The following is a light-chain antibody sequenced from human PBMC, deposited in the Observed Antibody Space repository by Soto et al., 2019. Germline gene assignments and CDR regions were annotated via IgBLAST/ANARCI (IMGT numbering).Light chain of an antibody. CDR3: QQANSFPFS. CDR1: QDFSSW. CDR2: GAS. V-gene: IGKV1D-12*01. J-gene: IGKJ4*01. Sequence: DIQMTQSPSSVSASVGDRVTITCRASQDFSSWLVRYQQKPGKAPKLLIYGASRLQSGVPSRFSGSGSGTEFTLTISSLQPEDFATYYCQQANSFPFSFGGGTKVDIK.